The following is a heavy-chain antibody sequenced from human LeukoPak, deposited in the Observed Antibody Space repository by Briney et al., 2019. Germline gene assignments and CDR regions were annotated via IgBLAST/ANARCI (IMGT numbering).Heavy chain of an antibody. D-gene: IGHD6-25*01. J-gene: IGHJ4*02. CDR1: GGSISSYY. CDR3: ARVRVRAVPLGIPAGYFDY. CDR2: IYTSGST. Sequence: PSETLCLTCTVSGGSISSYYWSWIRQPAGKGLEWIGRIYTSGSTNYNPSLKSRVTMSVDTSKNQFSLKLSSVTAADTAVYYCARVRVRAVPLGIPAGYFDYWGQGTLVTVSS. V-gene: IGHV4-4*07.